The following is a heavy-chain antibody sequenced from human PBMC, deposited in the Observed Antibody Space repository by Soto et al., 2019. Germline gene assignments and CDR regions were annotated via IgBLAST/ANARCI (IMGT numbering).Heavy chain of an antibody. J-gene: IGHJ5*02. V-gene: IGHV4-4*07. CDR1: GGSISSNY. Sequence: SETLSLTCTVFGGSISSNYWTWIRQPAGKGLEWIGRIYMSGSTNYNPSPKSRVTMSMDTSNNQFSLKLRFVTAADTAVYYCASLQNNWFDPWGQGTLVTVSS. CDR2: IYMSGST. CDR3: ASLQNNWFDP.